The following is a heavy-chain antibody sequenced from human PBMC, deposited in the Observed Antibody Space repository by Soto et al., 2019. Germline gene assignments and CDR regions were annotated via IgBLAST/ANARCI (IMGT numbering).Heavy chain of an antibody. J-gene: IGHJ6*02. Sequence: GGSLRLSGVASGFTFSGYGMHWVRQAPGKGLEWVAVMSNDGSNKYYADSVKGRFTISRDNSKNMLYLQMNSLRAEDTAVYYCAKGSSSVYYYYYGIDVWGQGTTVTVSS. CDR1: GFTFSGYG. CDR2: MSNDGSNK. CDR3: AKGSSSVYYYYYGIDV. D-gene: IGHD6-6*01. V-gene: IGHV3-30*18.